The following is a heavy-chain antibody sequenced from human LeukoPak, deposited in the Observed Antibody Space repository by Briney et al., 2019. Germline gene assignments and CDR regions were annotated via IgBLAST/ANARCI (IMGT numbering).Heavy chain of an antibody. CDR1: GFTFSSYS. CDR3: ARAFHYCSGGSCYSLDY. V-gene: IGHV3-21*01. CDR2: ISSRSSYI. D-gene: IGHD2-15*01. J-gene: IGHJ4*02. Sequence: GGSLRLSCAASGFTFSSYSMNWVRQAPGKGLEWVSSISSRSSYIYYADSVKGRFTISRDNAKNSLYLQMNSLRAEDTAVYYCARAFHYCSGGSCYSLDYWGQGTLVTVSS.